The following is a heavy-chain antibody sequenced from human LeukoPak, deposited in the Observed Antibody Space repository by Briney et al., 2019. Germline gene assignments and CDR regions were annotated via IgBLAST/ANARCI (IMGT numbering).Heavy chain of an antibody. D-gene: IGHD2-2*01. CDR3: AKADQLLLYYFGMDV. Sequence: GGSLRLSCAASGFTFSSYAMSWVRQAPGKGLEWVSAISGSGGSTYYAGPVKGRFTISRDNSKNTLYLQMNSLRAEDTAVYYCAKADQLLLYYFGMDVWGQGTTVTVSS. CDR2: ISGSGGST. V-gene: IGHV3-23*01. J-gene: IGHJ6*02. CDR1: GFTFSSYA.